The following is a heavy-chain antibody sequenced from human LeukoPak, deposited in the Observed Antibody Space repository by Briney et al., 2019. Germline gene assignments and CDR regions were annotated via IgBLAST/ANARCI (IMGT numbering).Heavy chain of an antibody. J-gene: IGHJ6*03. Sequence: GGSLRLSCAVSGFTFSSYWMHWVRQAPGKGLVWVSRMNSDGSSTSYADSVKGRFTISRDNAKNTLYLQMNSLRAEDTALYYCAKDYYGVPYYYMDVWGKGTTVTISS. CDR3: AKDYYGVPYYYMDV. CDR2: MNSDGSST. D-gene: IGHD4-17*01. V-gene: IGHV3-74*01. CDR1: GFTFSSYW.